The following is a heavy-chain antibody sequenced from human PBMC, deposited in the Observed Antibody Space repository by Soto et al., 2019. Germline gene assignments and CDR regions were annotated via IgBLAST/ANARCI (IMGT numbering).Heavy chain of an antibody. CDR3: ATVRNTDDFEGSKDT. D-gene: IGHD1-1*01. V-gene: IGHV3-23*01. J-gene: IGHJ5*02. CDR2: IGGRGGNA. CDR1: GFSFIDYA. Sequence: GGSLRLSCAASGFSFIDYAINWVRQVPGRGVEYVAGIGGRGGNAFYADSMKGRFSISRDNSKSTVYLHMHNLRVDDSAMYYFATVRNTDDFEGSKDTWGQGTMVTVSS.